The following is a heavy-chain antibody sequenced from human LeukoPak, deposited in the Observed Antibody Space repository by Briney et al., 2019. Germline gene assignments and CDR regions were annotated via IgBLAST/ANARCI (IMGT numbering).Heavy chain of an antibody. CDR1: GYTFTSYG. CDR3: AREDILTGYDY. D-gene: IGHD3-9*01. CDR2: ISAYNGNT. V-gene: IGHV1-18*01. Sequence: ASVKVSCRASGYTFTSYGISWVRQAPGQGLEWMGWISAYNGNTNYAQKLQGRVTMTTDTSTSTAYMELRSLRSDDTAVYYCAREDILTGYDYWGQRTLVTVSS. J-gene: IGHJ4*02.